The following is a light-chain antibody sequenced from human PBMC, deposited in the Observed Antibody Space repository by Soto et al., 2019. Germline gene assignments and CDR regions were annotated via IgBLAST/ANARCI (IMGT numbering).Light chain of an antibody. Sequence: TQSPSTVSAYVGDSVTNTCRASQSISSSYIAWYQQKPGQAPRLLIYGASSRATGIPGRFSGSGSGTDFTLTISRLEPEDFAVYYCQQYGSSPTFGQGTRLEIK. CDR2: GAS. CDR1: QSISSSY. CDR3: QQYGSSPT. V-gene: IGKV3-20*01. J-gene: IGKJ5*01.